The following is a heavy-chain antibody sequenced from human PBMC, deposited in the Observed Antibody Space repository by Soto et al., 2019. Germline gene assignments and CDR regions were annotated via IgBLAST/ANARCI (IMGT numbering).Heavy chain of an antibody. D-gene: IGHD4-17*01. CDR2: VRRSADTT. CDR1: GFTFSNYA. V-gene: IGHV3-23*01. J-gene: IGHJ3*02. Sequence: EVQLLESGGGLVQPGGSLRLSCAASGFTFSNYAMSWVRQAPGKGLEWVSSVRRSADTTYYADSVKGRFTISRDHSKNTLYLQVSGLRVDDTAVYYGAVDPTGDGVGAFDIWGQGTMVTVSS. CDR3: AVDPTGDGVGAFDI.